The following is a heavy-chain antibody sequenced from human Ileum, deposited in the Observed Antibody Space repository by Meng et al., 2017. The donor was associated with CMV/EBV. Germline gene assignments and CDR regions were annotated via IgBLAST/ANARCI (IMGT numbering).Heavy chain of an antibody. CDR1: GFTFSDYY. V-gene: IGHV3-11*04. CDR2: ISSSGSTI. CDR3: ARDILRYFDWLLPDYYYYYGMDV. Sequence: GESLKISCAASGFTFSDYYMSWIRQAPGKGLEWVSYISSSGSTIYYADSVKGRFTISRDNAKNSLYLQMNSLRAEDTAVYYCARDILRYFDWLLPDYYYYYGMDVWGQGTTVTVSS. D-gene: IGHD3-9*01. J-gene: IGHJ6*02.